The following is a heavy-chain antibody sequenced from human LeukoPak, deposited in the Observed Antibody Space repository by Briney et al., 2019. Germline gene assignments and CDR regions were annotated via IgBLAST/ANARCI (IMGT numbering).Heavy chain of an antibody. D-gene: IGHD5-12*01. V-gene: IGHV1-46*03. J-gene: IGHJ4*02. CDR2: INPSGGST. CDR3: ARDHHSNIVATIKGQQLVREDY. Sequence: ASVKVSCKASGYTFTSYYMHWVRQAPGRGLEWMGIINPSGGSTSYAQKFQGRVTMTRDTSTSTVYMELSSLRSEDTAVYYCARDHHSNIVATIKGQQLVREDYWGQGTLVTVSS. CDR1: GYTFTSYY.